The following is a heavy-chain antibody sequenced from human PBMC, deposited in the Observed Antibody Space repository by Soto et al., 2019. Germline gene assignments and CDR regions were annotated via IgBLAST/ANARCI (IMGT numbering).Heavy chain of an antibody. V-gene: IGHV6-1*01. Sequence: SQTLSLTCAISGDSVSSISAAWNWIRQSPSRGLEWLGRTYYRSKWYNDYAVSVKSRITINPDTSKNQFSLQLNSVTPEDTAVYYCARSRVAEVVVRGVIIRLASDYYYYGMDVWGQGTTVTVSS. CDR1: GDSVSSISAA. CDR2: TYYRSKWYN. J-gene: IGHJ6*02. CDR3: ARSRVAEVVVRGVIIRLASDYYYYGMDV. D-gene: IGHD3-10*01.